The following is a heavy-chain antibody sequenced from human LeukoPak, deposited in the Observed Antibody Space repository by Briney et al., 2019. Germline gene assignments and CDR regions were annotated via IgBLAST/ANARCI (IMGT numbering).Heavy chain of an antibody. D-gene: IGHD3-22*01. J-gene: IGHJ4*02. CDR3: ARVLSPYYYDSSGYQGDY. V-gene: IGHV4-38-2*02. Sequence: PSETLSLTCTVSGYSISSGYYWGWIRQPPGKGLEWIGSIYHSGSTYYNPSLKSRVTISVDTSKNQFSLKLSSVTAADTAVYYCARVLSPYYYDSSGYQGDYWGQGTLVTVSS. CDR1: GYSISSGYY. CDR2: IYHSGST.